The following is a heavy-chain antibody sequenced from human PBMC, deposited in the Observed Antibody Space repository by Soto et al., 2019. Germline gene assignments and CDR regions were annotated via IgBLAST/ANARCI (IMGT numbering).Heavy chain of an antibody. CDR2: ISYDGSNK. V-gene: IGHV3-30-3*01. CDR1: GFTFSSYA. CDR3: ARDGPPYSGLLWFGEGGGSGMDV. Sequence: QVQLVESGGGVVQPGRSLRLSCAASGFTFSSYAMHWVRQAPGKGLEWVAVISYDGSNKYYADSVKGRFTISRDNSKNTLYLQMNSLRAEDTAVYYCARDGPPYSGLLWFGEGGGSGMDVWGQGTTVTVSS. J-gene: IGHJ6*02. D-gene: IGHD3-10*01.